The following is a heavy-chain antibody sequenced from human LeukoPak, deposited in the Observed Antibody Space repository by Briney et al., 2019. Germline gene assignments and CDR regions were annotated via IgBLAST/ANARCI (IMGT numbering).Heavy chain of an antibody. CDR1: GFTFSSYW. Sequence: GGSLRLSCAASGFTFSSYWMHWVRQVPGKGLVWVSRLSPDGRTTSYADSVKGRFTISRDNAEHTVYLHMISLRADDTAVYYSVRAKSGHYGYSEYWGQGNLVT. D-gene: IGHD3-3*01. V-gene: IGHV3-74*01. CDR2: LSPDGRTT. CDR3: VRAKSGHYGYSEY. J-gene: IGHJ4*02.